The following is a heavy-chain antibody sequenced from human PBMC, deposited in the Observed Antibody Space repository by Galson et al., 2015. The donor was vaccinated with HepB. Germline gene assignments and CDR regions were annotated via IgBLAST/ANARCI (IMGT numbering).Heavy chain of an antibody. CDR3: ARGGYYDSSGYYDY. V-gene: IGHV3-30*03. Sequence: SLRLSCAASGFIFSTYGMHWVRQAPGKGLEWVAVISYDGSDKYYADSVKGRFTISRDNSKNTLYLQMNSLRAEDTAVYYCARGGYYDSSGYYDYWGQGTLVTISS. J-gene: IGHJ4*02. CDR1: GFIFSTYG. D-gene: IGHD3-22*01. CDR2: ISYDGSDK.